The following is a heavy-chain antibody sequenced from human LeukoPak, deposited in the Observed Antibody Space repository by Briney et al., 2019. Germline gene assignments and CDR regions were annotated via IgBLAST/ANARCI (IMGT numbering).Heavy chain of an antibody. CDR1: GYSISSGYY. V-gene: IGHV4-38-2*02. J-gene: IGHJ3*01. D-gene: IGHD5-24*01. Sequence: PSETLSLTCIVSGYSISSGYYWGWIRQPPGKGLEWIGSIYHSGTTYYTPSLKSRVTISVDTSKNQFSLKLSSVTAADTAVYYCARDLGDGYNDAFDVWGQGTMVTVSS. CDR3: ARDLGDGYNDAFDV. CDR2: IYHSGTT.